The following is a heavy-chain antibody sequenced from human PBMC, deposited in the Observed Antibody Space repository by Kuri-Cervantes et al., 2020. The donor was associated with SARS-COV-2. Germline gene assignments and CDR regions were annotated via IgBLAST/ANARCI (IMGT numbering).Heavy chain of an antibody. Sequence: GESLKISCAASGFTFSSYAMHWVRQAPGKGLEWVAVISYDGSNKYYADSVKGRFTIYRDNSKNTLYLQMNSLRAEDTAVYYCAKEWVENDYGVAFDIWGQGTMVTVSS. J-gene: IGHJ3*02. CDR2: ISYDGSNK. CDR3: AKEWVENDYGVAFDI. V-gene: IGHV3-30-3*01. D-gene: IGHD4-17*01. CDR1: GFTFSSYA.